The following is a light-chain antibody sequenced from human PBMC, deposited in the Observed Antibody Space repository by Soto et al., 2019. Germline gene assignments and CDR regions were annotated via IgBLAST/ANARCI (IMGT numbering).Light chain of an antibody. J-gene: IGKJ4*01. Sequence: DIVMTQSPDSLAVSLGERATINCKSSQSVLYSSNNKNYLAWYQQKPGQPPKLLIYWASTRESGVPDRFSGSGSRTDFTLTISSLQAEDAGVYDCQQYYNNRPLTSGGGTKVYIK. CDR3: QQYYNNRPLT. CDR1: QSVLYSSNNKNY. V-gene: IGKV4-1*01. CDR2: WAS.